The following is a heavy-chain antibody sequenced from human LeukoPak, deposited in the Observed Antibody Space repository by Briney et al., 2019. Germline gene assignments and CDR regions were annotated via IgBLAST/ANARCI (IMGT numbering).Heavy chain of an antibody. CDR3: ARWHTSGNNYYYDY. CDR1: GFTFSSYA. CDR2: ISGSGGST. D-gene: IGHD3-22*01. J-gene: IGHJ4*02. V-gene: IGHV3-23*01. Sequence: GGSLRLSCAASGFTFSSYAMSWVRQAPGKGLEWVSAISGSGGSTYYADSVKGRFTISRDNSKNTLYLLMNSLRAEDTAVYYCARWHTSGNNYYYDYWGQGTLVTVSS.